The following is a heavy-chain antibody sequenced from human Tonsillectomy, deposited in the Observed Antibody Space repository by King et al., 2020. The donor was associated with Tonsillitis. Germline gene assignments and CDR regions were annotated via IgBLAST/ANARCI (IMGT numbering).Heavy chain of an antibody. D-gene: IGHD5-18*01. Sequence: VQLVESGAEVKKPGSSVKVSCKASGGTFSSYAISWVRQAPGQGLEWMGGIIPIFGTANYAQKFQGRVTITADESTSTAYMELSSLRSEDTAVYYCAREGGGYRYGLDWYFDLWGRGTLVTVSS. CDR2: IIPIFGTA. CDR1: GGTFSSYA. CDR3: AREGGGYRYGLDWYFDL. V-gene: IGHV1-69*01. J-gene: IGHJ2*01.